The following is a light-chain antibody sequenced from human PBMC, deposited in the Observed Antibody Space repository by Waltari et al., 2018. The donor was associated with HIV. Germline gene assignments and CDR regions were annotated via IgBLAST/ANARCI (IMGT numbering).Light chain of an antibody. CDR3: QSYDSSLSGYVV. Sequence: QSVLTQPPSVSGAPGQRVTISCTGSSSNIGAGYDVHWYQQLPGPAPKLLIYGNSNRPSGVPVRFSGSKSGTSASLAITGLQAEDEADYYCQSYDSSLSGYVVFGGGTKLTVL. CDR2: GNS. V-gene: IGLV1-40*01. CDR1: SSNIGAGYD. J-gene: IGLJ2*01.